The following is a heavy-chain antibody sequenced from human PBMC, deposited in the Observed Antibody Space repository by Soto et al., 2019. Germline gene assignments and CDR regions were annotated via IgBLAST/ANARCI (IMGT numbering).Heavy chain of an antibody. CDR1: GGTFSSYA. V-gene: IGHV1-69*13. Sequence: SVKVSCKASGGTFSSYAISWVRQAPGQGLEWMGGIIPIFGTANYAQKFQGRVTITADESTSTAYMELSSLRSEDTAVYYCARNGLYSVALSLYSYYGXDVWGQGTTVTVSS. D-gene: IGHD2-15*01. CDR3: ARNGLYSVALSLYSYYGXDV. J-gene: IGHJ6*02. CDR2: IIPIFGTA.